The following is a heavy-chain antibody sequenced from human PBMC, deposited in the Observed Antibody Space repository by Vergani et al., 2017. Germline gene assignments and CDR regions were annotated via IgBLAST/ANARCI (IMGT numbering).Heavy chain of an antibody. J-gene: IGHJ4*02. D-gene: IGHD4-17*01. CDR2: IGYDGRIK. Sequence: QVQLVETGGGVVQPGGSLRLYCATSGFRFNNYGPHWGRPAPGKGLEWVAFIGYDGRIKYNVDSVKGRFTISRDTSKKTLSLQMRSLRADDTAVYYCAKDGRENSDYGYFDYWGQGTLVTVSS. V-gene: IGHV3-30*02. CDR3: AKDGRENSDYGYFDY. CDR1: GFRFNNYG.